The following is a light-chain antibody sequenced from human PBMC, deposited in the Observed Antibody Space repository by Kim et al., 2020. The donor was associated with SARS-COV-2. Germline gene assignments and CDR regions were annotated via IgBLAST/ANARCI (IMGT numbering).Light chain of an antibody. CDR3: QQSYSTPYS. Sequence: SASVGDRVTITCRKSQSINNYLNWYHQKPEKAPKLLIYTATNLQGGVPSRFTGSGSGTEFTLTISSLQPEDFATYYCQQSYSTPYSFGQGTKLEI. V-gene: IGKV1-39*01. CDR2: TAT. J-gene: IGKJ2*03. CDR1: QSINNY.